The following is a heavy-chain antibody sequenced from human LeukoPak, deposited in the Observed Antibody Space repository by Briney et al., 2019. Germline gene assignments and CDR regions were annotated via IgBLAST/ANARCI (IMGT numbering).Heavy chain of an antibody. CDR1: GFTFSDYY. V-gene: IGHV3-11*06. J-gene: IGHJ4*02. Sequence: GGSLRLSRAASGFTFSDYYMSWIRQAPGKGLEWVSYISSSSTYTKYADSVKGRFIVSRDNAKNSLYLQMNSLRAEDTAVYYCAREVGGYYDTSGYLYFDYWGQGTLVTVSS. CDR2: ISSSSTYT. D-gene: IGHD3-22*01. CDR3: AREVGGYYDTSGYLYFDY.